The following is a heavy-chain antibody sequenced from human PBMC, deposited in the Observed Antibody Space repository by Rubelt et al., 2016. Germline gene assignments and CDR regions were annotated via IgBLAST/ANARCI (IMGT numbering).Heavy chain of an antibody. V-gene: IGHV4-59*08. CDR1: GGSINSYY. J-gene: IGHJ4*02. CDR2: IYYSGST. Sequence: QVQLQESGPGLVKPSETLSLTCTVSGGSINSYYWSWIRQPPGKGLEWIGHIYYSGSTTYNPSLKGRATISVDTYKNQFSLKRKSVTAADTAVYYCARSGKQWDALDYWGQGTLVTVSS. CDR3: ARSGKQWDALDY. D-gene: IGHD6-19*01.